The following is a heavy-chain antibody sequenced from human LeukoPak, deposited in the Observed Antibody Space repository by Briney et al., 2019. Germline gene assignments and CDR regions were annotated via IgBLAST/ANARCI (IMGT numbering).Heavy chain of an antibody. CDR2: IRIKGYGGTR. V-gene: IGHV3-49*04. D-gene: IGHD3-22*01. CDR3: TRYSAGIVVVSDY. Sequence: GGSLRLSCTASGFTFCEYAMSWVRQAPGKRLEWVGFIRIKGYGGTREYAASVKGRFSISRDDSKSIAYLQMHSLKTEDTAVYYCTRYSAGIVVVSDYWGQGTLVTVSS. J-gene: IGHJ4*02. CDR1: GFTFCEYA.